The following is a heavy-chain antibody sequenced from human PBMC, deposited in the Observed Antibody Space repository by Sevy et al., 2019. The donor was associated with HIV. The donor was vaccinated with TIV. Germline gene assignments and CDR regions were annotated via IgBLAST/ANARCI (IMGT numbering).Heavy chain of an antibody. CDR2: IYYSGST. J-gene: IGHJ6*02. D-gene: IGHD3-16*01. V-gene: IGHV4-31*03. CDR3: TNGGMDYYYYGMDV. CDR1: GGSISSGGYY. Sequence: SETLSLTCTVSGGSISSGGYYWRWIRQHPGKGLEWIGYIYYSGSTYYNPSLKSRVTISVDTSKNQFSLKLSSVTAADTAVYYCTNGGMDYYYYGMDVWGQRTTVTVSS.